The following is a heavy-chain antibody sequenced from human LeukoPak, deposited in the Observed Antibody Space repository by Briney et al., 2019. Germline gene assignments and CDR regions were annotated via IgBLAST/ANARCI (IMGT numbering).Heavy chain of an antibody. V-gene: IGHV1-2*04. Sequence: ASVKVSCKASGYTFTGYYIHWVRQAPGQGLEWMGWINPNSGGTNYAQKFQGWVTLTRDTSISTAYMELSRLRSDDTAVYYCASEHIVVVTAISPVGAFDIWGQGTMVTVSS. J-gene: IGHJ3*02. CDR2: INPNSGGT. CDR3: ASEHIVVVTAISPVGAFDI. D-gene: IGHD2-21*02. CDR1: GYTFTGYY.